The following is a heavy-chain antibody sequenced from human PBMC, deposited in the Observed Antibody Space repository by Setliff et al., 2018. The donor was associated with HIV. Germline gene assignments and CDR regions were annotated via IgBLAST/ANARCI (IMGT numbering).Heavy chain of an antibody. J-gene: IGHJ4*02. CDR2: MYYGGRS. CDR3: ARLPRSTWVVDYPHYFDC. V-gene: IGHV4-39*01. CDR1: GDSVTSGSNY. Sequence: SETLSLTCSVSGDSVTSGSNYWGWVRQTPGKGLEWIGAMYYGGRSYYNPSLWSRLSISVDTSKNQYSLNLKSVTAADTAVYYCARLPRSTWVVDYPHYFDCWGQGRLVTVS. D-gene: IGHD4-17*01.